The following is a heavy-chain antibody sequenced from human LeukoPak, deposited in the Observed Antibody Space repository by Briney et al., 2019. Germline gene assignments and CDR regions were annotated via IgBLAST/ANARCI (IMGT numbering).Heavy chain of an antibody. CDR3: AKTVAGIPFDY. V-gene: IGHV3-30*18. CDR2: ISYDGSNK. CDR1: GFTFSDYY. Sequence: PGGSLRLSCAASGFTFSDYYMSWIRQAPGKGLEWVAVISYDGSNKYYADSVKGRFTISRDNSKNTLYLQMNSLRAEDTAVYYCAKTVAGIPFDYWGQGTLVTVSS. J-gene: IGHJ4*02. D-gene: IGHD6-19*01.